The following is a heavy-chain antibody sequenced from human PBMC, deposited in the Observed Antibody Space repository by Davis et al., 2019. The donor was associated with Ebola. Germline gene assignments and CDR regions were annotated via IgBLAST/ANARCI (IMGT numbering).Heavy chain of an antibody. Sequence: GESLKISCKDSGNSFASHWIGWVRQMPGKGLEWMGIIYTGDSDTRYSPSFQGQVTISADKSISTAYLQWSSLKASDTAMYYCARRGTDFWSGYHYWGQGALVTVSS. CDR3: ARRGTDFWSGYHY. CDR1: GNSFASHW. V-gene: IGHV5-51*01. CDR2: IYTGDSDT. J-gene: IGHJ4*02. D-gene: IGHD3-3*01.